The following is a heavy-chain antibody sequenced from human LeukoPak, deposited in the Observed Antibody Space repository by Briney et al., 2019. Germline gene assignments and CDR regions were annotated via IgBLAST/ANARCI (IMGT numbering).Heavy chain of an antibody. V-gene: IGHV3-7*01. CDR1: GFTFSSYW. J-gene: IGHJ4*02. CDR2: IKQDGSEK. CDR3: ARVPGSGVFDY. D-gene: IGHD3-10*01. Sequence: GGSLRLSCAASGFTFSSYWMSWGRQAPGKGVEGVANIKQDGSEKYYVDSVKGRFTISRDNAKNPLYLQMNSLRAEDTAVYYCARVPGSGVFDYWGQGTLVTVSS.